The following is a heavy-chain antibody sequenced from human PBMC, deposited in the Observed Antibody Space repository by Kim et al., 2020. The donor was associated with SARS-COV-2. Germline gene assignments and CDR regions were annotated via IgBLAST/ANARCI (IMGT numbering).Heavy chain of an antibody. CDR3: ARVRYGSGIMESDY. D-gene: IGHD3-10*01. Sequence: AQKFQGRVTITADESTSTAYMELSSLRSEDTAVYYCARVRYGSGIMESDYWGQGTLVTVSS. V-gene: IGHV1-69*01. J-gene: IGHJ4*02.